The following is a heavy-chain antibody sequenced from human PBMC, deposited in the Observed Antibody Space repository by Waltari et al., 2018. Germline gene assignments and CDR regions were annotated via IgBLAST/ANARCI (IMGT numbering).Heavy chain of an antibody. Sequence: EVQLVESGGGLVQPGGSLRLSCAASGFTLGSFGMNWVRQTPGKGLEWVAGIKQDGSEKYYADSVKGRFTISRDNAKNSLYLQMNSLRAEDTAVYYCATSGWYCFDYWGQGTLVTVSS. D-gene: IGHD6-19*01. CDR1: GFTLGSFG. CDR2: IKQDGSEK. CDR3: ATSGWYCFDY. J-gene: IGHJ4*02. V-gene: IGHV3-7*01.